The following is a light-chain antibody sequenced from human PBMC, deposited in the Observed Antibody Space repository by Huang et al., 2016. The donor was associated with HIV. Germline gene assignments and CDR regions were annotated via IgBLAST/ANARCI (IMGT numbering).Light chain of an antibody. V-gene: IGKV4-1*01. CDR1: RRVLSGNNKNY. CDR3: QQYFNPPVT. CDR2: WAS. J-gene: IGKJ3*01. Sequence: DIVMTQSPDSLAVSLGQRATINCRSSRRVLSGNNKNYLAWFQQKSGQPPNLLFYWASTRESGVPERFSASGSRTDFTLTINGLQPEDVAVYYCQQYFNPPVTFGPGTKVHVK.